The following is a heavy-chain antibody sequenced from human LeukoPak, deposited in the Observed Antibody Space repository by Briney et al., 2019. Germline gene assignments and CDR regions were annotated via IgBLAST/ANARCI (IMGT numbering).Heavy chain of an antibody. CDR3: ARHGHCTNGVCYSNYYYYMDV. CDR1: GYSFTSYW. CDR2: IYPDDSDN. V-gene: IGHV5-51*01. J-gene: IGHJ6*03. Sequence: GESLKISCKGSGYSFTSYWIGWVRQMPGKGLEWMGIIYPDDSDNRYSPSFEGQVIISVDKSISTAYLQWSSLKASDTATYYCARHGHCTNGVCYSNYYYYMDVWGKGTTVTVSS. D-gene: IGHD2-8*01.